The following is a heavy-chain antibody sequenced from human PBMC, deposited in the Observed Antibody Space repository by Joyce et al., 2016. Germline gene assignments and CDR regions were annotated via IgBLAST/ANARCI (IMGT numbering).Heavy chain of an antibody. CDR3: ARVTWFGDKGFDY. CDR2: IYYTGST. J-gene: IGHJ4*02. Sequence: QVQLQESGPGLVKPSQTLSLTCSVSGGSISSGDYYWSWIRQPPGKGLEWIGNIYYTGSTYYNLSLKSRITMSVDTSKNQFSLKLSSVTAADTAVYYCARVTWFGDKGFDYWGQGTLVTVSS. CDR1: GGSISSGDYY. D-gene: IGHD3-10*01. V-gene: IGHV4-30-4*01.